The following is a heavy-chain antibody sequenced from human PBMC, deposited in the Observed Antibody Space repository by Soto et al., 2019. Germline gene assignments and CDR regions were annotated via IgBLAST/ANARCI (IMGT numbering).Heavy chain of an antibody. V-gene: IGHV3-53*01. D-gene: IGHD2-21*01. Sequence: GGSLRLSCATSGFVVSRNYMHWVRQAPGKGLEWVSVMYSDGKTYYAESVKGRFTISRGNSKSTVFLHMKSLRAEDTAVYYCARSPYCGTECNSGYLDFWGQGSLVTVSS. CDR3: ARSPYCGTECNSGYLDF. CDR1: GFVVSRNY. CDR2: MYSDGKT. J-gene: IGHJ4*02.